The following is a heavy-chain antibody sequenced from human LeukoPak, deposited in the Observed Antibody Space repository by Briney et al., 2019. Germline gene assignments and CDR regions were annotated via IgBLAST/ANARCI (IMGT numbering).Heavy chain of an antibody. CDR2: ISAYNGNT. CDR1: GYTFTIYG. J-gene: IGHJ4*02. D-gene: IGHD2-2*01. CDR3: ETQYCSSTSCYPYWVDY. Sequence: ASVTVSCTSSGYTFTIYGISWVRQAPGQGVGWMGWISAYNGNTNYAQKLQGRVTMTTDTSTRKANMEVRRLRYEEKAVYKCETQYCSSTSCYPYWVDYWGQGTLVTVSS. V-gene: IGHV1-18*01.